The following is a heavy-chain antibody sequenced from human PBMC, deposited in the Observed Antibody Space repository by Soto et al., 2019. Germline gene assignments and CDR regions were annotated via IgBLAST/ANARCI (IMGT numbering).Heavy chain of an antibody. J-gene: IGHJ4*02. V-gene: IGHV4-61*08. CDR1: GGSISSGDYY. CDR3: ARDIGYCSSTSCYPLFDY. CDR2: ILYSGST. D-gene: IGHD2-2*01. Sequence: SETLSLTCTVSGGSISSGDYYWSWIRQPPGKGLEWIGYILYSGSTNYNPSLKSRVTISVDTSKNQFSLKLSSVTAADTAVYYCARDIGYCSSTSCYPLFDYWGQGTLVTVSS.